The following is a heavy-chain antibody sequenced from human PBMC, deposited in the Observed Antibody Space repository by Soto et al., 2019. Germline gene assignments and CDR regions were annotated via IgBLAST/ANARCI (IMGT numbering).Heavy chain of an antibody. CDR3: ARRTGLLYSD. CDR1: GYSFNTYW. J-gene: IGHJ4*02. D-gene: IGHD2-21*01. CDR2: IFPVDSDI. V-gene: IGHV5-51*01. Sequence: GESLKISCQGSGYSFNTYWIGWVRQMPGKGLEWMGVIFPVDSDIRYSPSFQGQVTISADKSISTAYLQWSSLKASDSGIYYCARRTGLLYSDWGQGTLVTVSS.